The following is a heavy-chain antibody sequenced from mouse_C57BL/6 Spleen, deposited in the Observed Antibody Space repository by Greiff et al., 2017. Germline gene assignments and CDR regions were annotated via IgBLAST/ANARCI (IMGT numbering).Heavy chain of an antibody. Sequence: QVQLQQSGAELVRPGTSVKVSCKASGYAFTNYLIEWVKQRPGQGLEWIGVINPGSGGTNYNEKFKGKATLTADTSSSTAYMQLSSLTSEDSAVYFCARSTYFDYWGQGTTLTVSS. CDR2: INPGSGGT. V-gene: IGHV1-54*01. CDR1: GYAFTNYL. J-gene: IGHJ2*01. CDR3: ARSTYFDY.